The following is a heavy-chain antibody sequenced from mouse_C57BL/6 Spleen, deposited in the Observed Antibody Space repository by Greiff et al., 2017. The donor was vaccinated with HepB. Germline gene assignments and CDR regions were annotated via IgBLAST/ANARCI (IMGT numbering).Heavy chain of an antibody. J-gene: IGHJ3*01. V-gene: IGHV5-17*01. CDR1: GFTFSDYG. D-gene: IGHD2-3*01. CDR2: ISSGSSSI. Sequence: EVQLVESGGGLVKPGGSLKLSCAASGFTFSDYGMHWVRQAPEQGLEWVAYISSGSSSIYYADTVKGRFTISRDNAKNTLFLQMTSLRSEDTAMYYGARNRFYDGYSPFAYWGQGTLVTVSA. CDR3: ARNRFYDGYSPFAY.